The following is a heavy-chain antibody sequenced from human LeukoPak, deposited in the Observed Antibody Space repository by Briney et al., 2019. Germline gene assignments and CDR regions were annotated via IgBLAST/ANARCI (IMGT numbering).Heavy chain of an antibody. CDR3: AKEIYGDPTGGRFQH. CDR1: GFTFSSYG. CDR2: ISGSGGST. D-gene: IGHD4/OR15-4a*01. J-gene: IGHJ1*01. Sequence: GGSLRLSCAASGFTFSSYGMSWVRQAPGKGLEWVSVISGSGGSTYYADSVKGRFTISRDNSKNTLYLQMKSLRAEDTAVYYCAKEIYGDPTGGRFQHWGQGTLVTVSS. V-gene: IGHV3-23*01.